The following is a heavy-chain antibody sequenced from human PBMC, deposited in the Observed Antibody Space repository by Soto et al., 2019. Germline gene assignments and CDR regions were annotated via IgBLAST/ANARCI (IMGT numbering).Heavy chain of an antibody. CDR3: ARHAESGSLTPGSYFDY. CDR2: IYYSGST. J-gene: IGHJ4*02. D-gene: IGHD4-4*01. V-gene: IGHV4-39*01. CDR1: GGSISSSSYY. Sequence: SETLSLTCTVSGGSISSSSYYWGWIRQPPGKGLEWIGSIYYSGSTYYNPSLRSRVTISVDTSKNQFSLKLSSVTAADTAVYYCARHAESGSLTPGSYFDYWGQGTLVTVSS.